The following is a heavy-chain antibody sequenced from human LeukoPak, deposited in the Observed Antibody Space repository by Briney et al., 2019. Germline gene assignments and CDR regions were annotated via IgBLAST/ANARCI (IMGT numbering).Heavy chain of an antibody. CDR3: ARVWVSAWPLYKYYYGMDV. D-gene: IGHD6-19*01. CDR1: GYTLTELS. CDR2: FDPEDGET. Sequence: GASVKVSCKVSGYTLTELSMHWVRQAPGKGLEWMGGFDPEDGETIYAQKFQGRVTMTEDTSTDTAYMELSSLRSEDTAVYYCARVWVSAWPLYKYYYGMDVWGQGTTVTVSS. V-gene: IGHV1-24*01. J-gene: IGHJ6*02.